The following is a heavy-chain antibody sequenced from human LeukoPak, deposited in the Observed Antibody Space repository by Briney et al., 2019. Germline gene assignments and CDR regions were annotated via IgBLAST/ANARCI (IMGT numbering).Heavy chain of an antibody. CDR2: ISGSGVST. CDR1: GFTFSSYA. V-gene: IGHV3-23*01. CDR3: ARSRSWDFDY. D-gene: IGHD3-16*01. Sequence: PGGSLRLSCAVSGFTFSSYAMSWVRQAPGKGLEWVSAISGSGVSTYYADSVKGRFTISRDNAKNSLYLQMNSLRAEDTAVYYCARSRSWDFDYWGQGTLVTVSS. J-gene: IGHJ4*02.